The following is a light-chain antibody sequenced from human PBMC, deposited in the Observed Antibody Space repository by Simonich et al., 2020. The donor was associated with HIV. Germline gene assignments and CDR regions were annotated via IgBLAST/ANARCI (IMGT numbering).Light chain of an antibody. V-gene: IGKV4-1*01. CDR1: QSVLYSSNNKNY. J-gene: IGKJ1*01. Sequence: DIVMTQSPDSLAVSLGERATINCKSSQSVLYSSNNKNYLAWYQQKPGQPPKLLIAWASTRGSGVPDRFSGSGSGTDFTLTISSLQAEDVAVYYCQQYYSTRTFGQGTKVEIK. CDR2: WAS. CDR3: QQYYSTRT.